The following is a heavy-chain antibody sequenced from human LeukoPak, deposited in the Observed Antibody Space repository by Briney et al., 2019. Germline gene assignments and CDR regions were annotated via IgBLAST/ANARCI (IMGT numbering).Heavy chain of an antibody. Sequence: GGSLRLSCAASGFTFSSYAMSWFRQAPGKGLEWVSAMSGSGGITYYADSVKGRFTISRYNSKNTPYLQMSSLRAEDTAVYYCAKDRFGLLWFGEYNWFDPWGQGTLVTVSS. CDR2: MSGSGGIT. V-gene: IGHV3-23*01. CDR3: AKDRFGLLWFGEYNWFDP. D-gene: IGHD3-10*01. CDR1: GFTFSSYA. J-gene: IGHJ5*02.